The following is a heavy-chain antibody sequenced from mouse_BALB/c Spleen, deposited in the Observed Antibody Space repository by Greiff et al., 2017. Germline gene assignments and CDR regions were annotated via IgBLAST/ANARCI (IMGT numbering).Heavy chain of an antibody. Sequence: EVKLMESGGGLVQPGGSLKLSCAASGFTFSSYTMSWVRQTPEKRLEWVAYISNGGGSTYYPDTVKGRFTISRDNAKNTLYLQMSSLKSEDTAMYYCARHEKVTTNYFDYWGQGTTLTVSS. J-gene: IGHJ2*01. CDR2: ISNGGGST. CDR3: ARHEKVTTNYFDY. CDR1: GFTFSSYT. V-gene: IGHV5-12-2*01. D-gene: IGHD2-1*01.